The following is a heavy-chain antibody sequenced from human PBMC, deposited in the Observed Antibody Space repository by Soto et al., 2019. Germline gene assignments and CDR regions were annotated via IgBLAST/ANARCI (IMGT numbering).Heavy chain of an antibody. V-gene: IGHV3-21*01. CDR1: GFTFSSYS. D-gene: IGHD3-16*02. J-gene: IGHJ4*02. CDR3: ARDMFSEDYIWGSYRYFDY. CDR2: ISSSSSYI. Sequence: EVQLVESGGGLVKPGGSLRLSCAASGFTFSSYSMNWVRQAPGKGLEWVSSISSSSSYIYYADSVKGRFTISRDNAKNSLYLQMNSLRAEDTAVYYCARDMFSEDYIWGSYRYFDYWGQGTLVTVSS.